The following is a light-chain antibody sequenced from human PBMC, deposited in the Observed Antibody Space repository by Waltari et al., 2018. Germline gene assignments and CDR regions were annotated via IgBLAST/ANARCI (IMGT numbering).Light chain of an antibody. V-gene: IGKV3-11*01. CDR3: EQRSSWPRT. CDR1: ESVITF. Sequence: ETVLTQSPATLSLSPGGRATLACRASESVITFLSWYQQRPGQAPRLLNYDASKRATGIPARFSGAGSGTDFILTISNLEPEDFALYFCEQRSSWPRTFGQGTKLEMK. CDR2: DAS. J-gene: IGKJ2*01.